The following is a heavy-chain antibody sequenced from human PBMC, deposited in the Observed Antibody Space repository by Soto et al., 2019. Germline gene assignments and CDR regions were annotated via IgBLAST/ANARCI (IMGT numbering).Heavy chain of an antibody. J-gene: IGHJ6*02. CDR1: GGSISSGGYF. V-gene: IGHV4-31*03. CDR2: IYYSVTT. CDR3: ARWDLRFYGMEV. D-gene: IGHD1-26*01. Sequence: PSETLSLTCTASGGSISSGGYFCSWLRQYPGKCLEWIGYIYYSVTTYYNPSLKSRVTISIDTSENQFSLRLGSVTAADTAVYYCARWDLRFYGMEVWGQGTTVTVSS.